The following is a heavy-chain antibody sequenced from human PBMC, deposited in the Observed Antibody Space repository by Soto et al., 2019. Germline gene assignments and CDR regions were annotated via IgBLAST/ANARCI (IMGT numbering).Heavy chain of an antibody. V-gene: IGHV5-51*01. CDR3: ARRGGYYDFWSGYTRDAFDI. J-gene: IGHJ3*02. D-gene: IGHD3-3*01. Sequence: PXEWLTIFFRGSGYSFTSYWIGLVRQMPGKGLEWMGIIYPGDSDTRYSPSFQGQVTISADKSISTAYLQWSSLKASDTAMYYCARRGGYYDFWSGYTRDAFDIWGQGTMVTV. CDR2: IYPGDSDT. CDR1: GYSFTSYW.